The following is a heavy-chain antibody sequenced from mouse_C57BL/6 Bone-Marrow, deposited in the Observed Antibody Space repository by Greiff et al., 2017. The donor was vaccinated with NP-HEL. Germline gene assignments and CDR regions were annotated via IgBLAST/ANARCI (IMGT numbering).Heavy chain of an antibody. CDR1: GFTFSSYT. V-gene: IGHV5-9*01. CDR2: ISGGGGNT. J-gene: IGHJ4*01. D-gene: IGHD2-2*01. Sequence: VKLVESGGGLVKPGGSLKLSCAASGFTFSSYTLSWVRQTPEKRLEWVATISGGGGNTYYPDSVKGRFTISRDNAKNTLYLQMSSLRSEDTALYYCARLVTTYYAMDYWGQGTSVTVSS. CDR3: ARLVTTYYAMDY.